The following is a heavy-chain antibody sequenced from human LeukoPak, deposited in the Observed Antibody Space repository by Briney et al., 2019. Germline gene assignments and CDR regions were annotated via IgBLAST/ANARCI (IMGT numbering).Heavy chain of an antibody. D-gene: IGHD7-27*01. Sequence: PSETLSLTCTVSGGSISTGSYCWSWIRQPTGKGLEWIGHIYTSGNTNYNPSLRSRVTISLEMSKHQFSLNLTSVTAADTAVYYCASNTGTVFDYWGQGALVTVSS. CDR3: ASNTGTVFDY. V-gene: IGHV4-61*09. CDR1: GGSISTGSYC. J-gene: IGHJ4*02. CDR2: IYTSGNT.